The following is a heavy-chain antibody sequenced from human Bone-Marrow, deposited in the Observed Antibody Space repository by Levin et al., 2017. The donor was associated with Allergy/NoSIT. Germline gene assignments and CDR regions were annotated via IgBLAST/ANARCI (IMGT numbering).Heavy chain of an antibody. D-gene: IGHD3-3*01. Sequence: SVKVSCKASGGSLNNYAISWVRQAPGQGLEWMGGIIPSFGATNFAQTFQDRVSITADESTNRAYMVLRGLRSEDTAVYYCARGVRFLEWLSNPRHYYYYGMDVWGQGTTVTVSS. CDR2: IIPSFGAT. J-gene: IGHJ6*02. V-gene: IGHV1-69*13. CDR3: ARGVRFLEWLSNPRHYYYYGMDV. CDR1: GGSLNNYA.